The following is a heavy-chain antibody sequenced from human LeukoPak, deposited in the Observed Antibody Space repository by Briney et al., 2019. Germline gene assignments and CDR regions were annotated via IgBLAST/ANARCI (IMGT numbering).Heavy chain of an antibody. V-gene: IGHV1-18*04. CDR3: ARDRGGPYWYFDL. J-gene: IGHJ2*01. CDR1: GYTFTRFG. CDR2: ISGYNGNT. D-gene: IGHD3-16*01. Sequence: ASVKVSCKASGYTFTRFGISWVRQAPGQGLEWMGWISGYNGNTNYAQKLQGRVTMTTDTSTNTAYMELRSLRSDDTAVYYCARDRGGPYWYFDLWGRGTLVTVSS.